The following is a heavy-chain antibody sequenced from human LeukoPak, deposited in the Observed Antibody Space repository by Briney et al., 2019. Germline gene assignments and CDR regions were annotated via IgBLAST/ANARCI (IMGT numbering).Heavy chain of an antibody. CDR2: IYDSGST. V-gene: IGHV4-59*08. D-gene: IGHD5-18*01. CDR3: ARRPRGYTYGENYYYYYGMDV. CDR1: GGSISSYY. J-gene: IGHJ6*02. Sequence: SETLSLTCTVSGGSISSYYWSWIRQPPGKGLEWIGHIYDSGSTNYNPSLKSRVTISVDTSKNQFSLQLSSVTAADTAVYYRARRPRGYTYGENYYYYYGMDVWGQGTTVTVSS.